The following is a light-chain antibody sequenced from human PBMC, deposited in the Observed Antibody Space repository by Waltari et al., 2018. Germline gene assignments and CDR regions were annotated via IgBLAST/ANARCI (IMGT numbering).Light chain of an antibody. Sequence: QLVLTQSPSSSASLGASIKLTCTLSSGHSSNIIAWLHHQPERGPPYLMEVNSDGTHSKGDDIPERFSGSSSGAERYLTISSLQSEDEADYYGQTGGHGTWVFGGGTKVTVL. J-gene: IGLJ3*02. CDR3: QTGGHGTWV. CDR2: VNSDGTH. V-gene: IGLV4-69*01. CDR1: SGHSSNI.